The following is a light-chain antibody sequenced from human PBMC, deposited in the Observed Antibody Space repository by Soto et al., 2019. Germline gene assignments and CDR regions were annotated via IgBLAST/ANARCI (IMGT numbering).Light chain of an antibody. V-gene: IGLV2-14*01. CDR2: EVS. CDR3: SSYTTTNSLLL. J-gene: IGLJ2*01. CDR1: NTDIGYYNF. Sequence: QSVLTQPASVSGSPGQTITISCTGSNTDIGYYNFVSWYQQFPGKAPKLLTFEVSNRPLGVSDRFSGSKSGNVASLTISGLHAEDEADYYCSSYTTTNSLLLFGGGTKLTVL.